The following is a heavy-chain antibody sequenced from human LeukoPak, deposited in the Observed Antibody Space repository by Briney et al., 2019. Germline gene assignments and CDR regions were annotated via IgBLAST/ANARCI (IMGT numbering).Heavy chain of an antibody. D-gene: IGHD6-6*01. Sequence: ALVKVSCKASGYTFTSNHIHWVRQAPGQGLEWMGVINPSGDSTSYAPNFQGRVTVTRDTSTSTVYMELSSLRSEDTAIYYCAKIAARDTGEGYWGQGTLVTVSS. CDR2: INPSGDST. V-gene: IGHV1-46*01. J-gene: IGHJ4*02. CDR3: AKIAARDTGEGY. CDR1: GYTFTSNH.